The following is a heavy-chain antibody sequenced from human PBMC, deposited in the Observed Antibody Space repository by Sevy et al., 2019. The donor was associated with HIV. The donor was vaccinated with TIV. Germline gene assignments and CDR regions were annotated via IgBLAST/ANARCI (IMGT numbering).Heavy chain of an antibody. Sequence: GGSLRLSCATSEFTFSSYSMNWVRQAPGNGLEWVSSIRGGGTYIYYADSVKGRVTISSDNAKNSLSLQMNSLRAEVTAVYYCARGTQDYGDYDSDAFDIWGQGTMVTVSS. CDR2: IRGGGTYI. CDR1: EFTFSSYS. CDR3: ARGTQDYGDYDSDAFDI. J-gene: IGHJ3*02. V-gene: IGHV3-21*01. D-gene: IGHD4-17*01.